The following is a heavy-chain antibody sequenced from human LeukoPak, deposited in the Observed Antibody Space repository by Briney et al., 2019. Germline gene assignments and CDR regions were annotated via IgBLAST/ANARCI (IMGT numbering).Heavy chain of an antibody. CDR3: ARVIRGALRAAVFDI. Sequence: SETLSLTCTVSGGSISSYYWSWIRQPPGKGLEWIGYIYYSGSTNYNPSLKSRVTISVDTSKNQFSLKLSSVTAADTAVYYCARVIRGALRAAVFDIWGQGTMVTVSS. CDR1: GGSISSYY. CDR2: IYYSGST. J-gene: IGHJ3*02. V-gene: IGHV4-59*12. D-gene: IGHD3-10*01.